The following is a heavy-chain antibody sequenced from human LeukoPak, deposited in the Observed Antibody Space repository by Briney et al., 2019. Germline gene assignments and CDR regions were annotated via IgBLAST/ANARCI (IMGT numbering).Heavy chain of an antibody. J-gene: IGHJ4*02. V-gene: IGHV4-61*02. CDR3: AREEVGAVDY. D-gene: IGHD1-26*01. CDR1: GGSISSGSYY. Sequence: SETLSLTCTVPGGSISSGSYYWSWIRQPAGKGLEWIGRIYTSGSTNYNPSLKSRVTISVDTSKNQFSLKLSSVTAADTAVYYCAREEVGAVDYWGQGTLVTVSS. CDR2: IYTSGST.